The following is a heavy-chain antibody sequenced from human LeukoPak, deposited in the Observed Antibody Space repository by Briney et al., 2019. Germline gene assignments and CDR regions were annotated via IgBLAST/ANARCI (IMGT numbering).Heavy chain of an antibody. J-gene: IGHJ4*02. Sequence: AGGSLRLSCAASKFTFDSYGMHWVRQAPGKGLEWVGFIRSKAYGGTTEYAASVKGRFTISRDDSKSIAYLQMNSLKTEDTAVYYCTRDRLDFWSGYRYSLFDYWGQGTLVTVSS. CDR3: TRDRLDFWSGYRYSLFDY. CDR2: IRSKAYGGTT. D-gene: IGHD3-3*01. V-gene: IGHV3-49*04. CDR1: KFTFDSYG.